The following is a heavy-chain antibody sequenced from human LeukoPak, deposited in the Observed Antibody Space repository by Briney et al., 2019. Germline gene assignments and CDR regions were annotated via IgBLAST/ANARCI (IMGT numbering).Heavy chain of an antibody. D-gene: IGHD6-13*01. CDR1: GYTFTSYG. Sequence: GASVKVSCKASGYTFTSYGIGWVRQAPGQGLEWMGWISAYNGNTNYAQKLQGRVTMTTDTSTSTAYMELRSLRSDDTAVYYCARDWGIAAAGTRPYYYYYYGMDVWGQGTTVTVSS. V-gene: IGHV1-18*01. CDR2: ISAYNGNT. CDR3: ARDWGIAAAGTRPYYYYYYGMDV. J-gene: IGHJ6*02.